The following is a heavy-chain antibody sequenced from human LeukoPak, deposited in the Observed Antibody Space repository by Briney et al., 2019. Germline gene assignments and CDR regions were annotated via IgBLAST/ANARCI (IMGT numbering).Heavy chain of an antibody. CDR1: GYTFTSNY. CDR3: AREAAAGFDY. Sequence: ASVKVSCKASGYTFTSNYMHWVRPAAGQGLEWMGIINPSGGTTTYAQKFQGRVTMTRDASTSTVYMELSSLRSEDTGVYYCAREAAAGFDYWGQGTLVTVST. V-gene: IGHV1-46*01. J-gene: IGHJ4*02. D-gene: IGHD6-13*01. CDR2: INPSGGTT.